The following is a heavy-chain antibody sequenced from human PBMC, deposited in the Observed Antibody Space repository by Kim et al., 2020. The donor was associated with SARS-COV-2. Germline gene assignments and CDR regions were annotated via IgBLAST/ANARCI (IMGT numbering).Heavy chain of an antibody. CDR2: IYNSGST. V-gene: IGHV4-59*13. Sequence: SETLSLTCIVSGASINNYYWSWIRQPPGKGLEWIGYIYNSGSTDYNPSLKSRVTISMGTSENQFSLKVTSVTAADTAVYYCAREGDVERLGMSYYYALDVWGQGTTVTVSS. D-gene: IGHD6-25*01. CDR3: AREGDVERLGMSYYYALDV. J-gene: IGHJ6*02. CDR1: GASINNYY.